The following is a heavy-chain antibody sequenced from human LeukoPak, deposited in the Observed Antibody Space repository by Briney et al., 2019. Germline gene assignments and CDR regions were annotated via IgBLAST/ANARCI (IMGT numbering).Heavy chain of an antibody. Sequence: GGSLRLSCAASGFTVSSNYMSWVRQAPGKGLEWVSVIYSGGSTYYADSVKGRFTISRDNSKNTLYLQMNSLRAEDTAVYYCARDVPEGYYYYYGMDVWGQGTTVTVSS. CDR2: IYSGGST. CDR3: ARDVPEGYYYYYGMDV. D-gene: IGHD3-10*02. J-gene: IGHJ6*02. CDR1: GFTVSSNY. V-gene: IGHV3-53*01.